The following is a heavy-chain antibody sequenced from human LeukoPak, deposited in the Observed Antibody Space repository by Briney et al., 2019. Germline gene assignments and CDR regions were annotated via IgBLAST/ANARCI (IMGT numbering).Heavy chain of an antibody. V-gene: IGHV1-24*01. CDR3: AKLASSLTYGGNSVISMDV. J-gene: IGHJ6*02. Sequence: ASVKVSCKVSGYTLTELSIHWVRQAPGKGLEWMGGFDPEDGETIYAQKFQGRVTMTEDTSTDTAYMELSSLRSEDTAVYYCAKLASSLTYGGNSVISMDVWGQGTTVTVSS. CDR2: FDPEDGET. CDR1: GYTLTELS. D-gene: IGHD4-23*01.